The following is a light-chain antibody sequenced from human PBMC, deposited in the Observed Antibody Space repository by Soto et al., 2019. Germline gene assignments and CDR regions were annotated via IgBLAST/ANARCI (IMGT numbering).Light chain of an antibody. CDR2: DAS. CDR3: QQSYSTLIT. CDR1: QSISSW. J-gene: IGKJ5*01. Sequence: DIQMTQSPSTLSASVVDRVTITCLASQSISSWLAWYQQKPGKAPKLLIYDASSLESGVPSRFSGSGSGTEFTLTISSLQPDDFATYYCQQSYSTLITFGQGTRLEIK. V-gene: IGKV1-5*01.